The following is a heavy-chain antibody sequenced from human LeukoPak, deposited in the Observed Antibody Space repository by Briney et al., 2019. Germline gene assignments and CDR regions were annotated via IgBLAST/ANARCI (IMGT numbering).Heavy chain of an antibody. J-gene: IGHJ3*02. V-gene: IGHV3-21*04. D-gene: IGHD1-26*01. Sequence: PGGSLRLSCAASGFTFSSYSMNWVRQAPGKGLEWVSSSSSNIYYADSMKGRFTISRDNAKNSLYLQMNSLRGEDTAVYYCTRHWDSGSFESPDAFDIWGQGTLVTVSS. CDR2: SSSNI. CDR1: GFTFSSYS. CDR3: TRHWDSGSFESPDAFDI.